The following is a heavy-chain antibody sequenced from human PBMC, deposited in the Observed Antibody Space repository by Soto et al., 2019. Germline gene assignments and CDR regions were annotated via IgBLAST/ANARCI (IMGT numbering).Heavy chain of an antibody. J-gene: IGHJ4*02. CDR1: GGSISSYY. Sequence: TLSLTCTVSGGSISSYYWSWIRQPPGKGLEWIGYIYYSGSTNYNPSLKSRVTISVDTSKNQFSLKLSSVTAADTAVYYCAGRQWLGFVDYWGQGTLVTVSS. CDR2: IYYSGST. D-gene: IGHD6-19*01. V-gene: IGHV4-59*01. CDR3: AGRQWLGFVDY.